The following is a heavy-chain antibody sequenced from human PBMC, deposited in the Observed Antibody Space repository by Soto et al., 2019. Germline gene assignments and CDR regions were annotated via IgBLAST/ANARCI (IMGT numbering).Heavy chain of an antibody. CDR2: VYNSGST. Sequence: WTWIRQPPGKELEWIGYVYNSGSTNYNPSLKSRVTISEDTSKSQFSLKVNSMTAADTAVYYCARYRREAVAGYTLDNWGQGILVTVSS. CDR3: ARYRREAVAGYTLDN. J-gene: IGHJ4*02. D-gene: IGHD6-13*01. V-gene: IGHV4-59*01.